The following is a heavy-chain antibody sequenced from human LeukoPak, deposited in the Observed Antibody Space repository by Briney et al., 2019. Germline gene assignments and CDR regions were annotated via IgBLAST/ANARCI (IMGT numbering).Heavy chain of an antibody. CDR3: ARAGTTGAFDI. J-gene: IGHJ3*02. CDR1: GFTFITYA. D-gene: IGHD1-1*01. V-gene: IGHV3-30*04. Sequence: PGGSLRLSCAASGFTFITYAMHWVRQAPGKGLEWVAVISYDVSNKYYADSVKGRFTSSRDNSKNTLYLQMNSLRVEDTAVYYCARAGTTGAFDIWGQGTMVTVSS. CDR2: ISYDVSNK.